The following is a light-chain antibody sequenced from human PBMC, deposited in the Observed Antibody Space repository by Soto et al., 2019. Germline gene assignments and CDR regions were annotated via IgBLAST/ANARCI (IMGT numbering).Light chain of an antibody. V-gene: IGKV1-9*01. CDR1: QGISSY. CDR2: AAS. CDR3: QQLNSYPLT. Sequence: DIQLTQSPSFLSASVGDSVTITCRASQGISSYLAWYQQKPGKAPKLLIYAASTLQSGVPSRFSGSGSGTEFTLTISSLQPEDFETYYWQQLNSYPLTFGPGTKVDIK. J-gene: IGKJ3*01.